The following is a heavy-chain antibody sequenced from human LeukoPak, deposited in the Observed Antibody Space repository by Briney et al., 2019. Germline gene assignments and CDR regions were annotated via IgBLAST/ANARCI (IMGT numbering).Heavy chain of an antibody. V-gene: IGHV3-33*01. D-gene: IGHD1-20*01. Sequence: GGSLRLPCAASGFTFSSYGMHWVRQAPGKGLEWVAVIWYDGSNKNYADSVKGRFTISRDNSKNTLYLQMNSLRAEDTAVYYCAREDNWNRFDYWGQGTLVTVSS. CDR2: IWYDGSNK. J-gene: IGHJ4*02. CDR3: AREDNWNRFDY. CDR1: GFTFSSYG.